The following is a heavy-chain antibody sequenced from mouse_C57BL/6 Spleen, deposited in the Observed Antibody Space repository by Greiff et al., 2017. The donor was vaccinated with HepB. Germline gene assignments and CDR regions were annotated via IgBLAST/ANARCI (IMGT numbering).Heavy chain of an antibody. CDR2: IDPETGGT. V-gene: IGHV1-15*01. CDR3: TRRGVLRSYFDY. Sequence: QVQLKESGAELVRPGASVTLSCKASGYTFTDYEMHWVKQTPVHGLEWIGAIDPETGGTAYNQKFKGKAILTADKSSSTAYMELRSLTSEDSAVYYCTRRGVLRSYFDYWGQGTTLTVSS. J-gene: IGHJ2*01. D-gene: IGHD1-1*01. CDR1: GYTFTDYE.